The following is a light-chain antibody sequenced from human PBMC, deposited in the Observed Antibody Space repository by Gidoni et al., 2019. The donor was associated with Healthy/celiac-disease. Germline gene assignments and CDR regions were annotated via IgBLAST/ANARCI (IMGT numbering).Light chain of an antibody. Sequence: ELVLTHSQATLSVSPGERATLSCRASQSVSSNLAWYQQKPGQAPRLLIYGASTRATGIPARFSGSGSGTEFTLTISSLQSEDFAVYYCQQYNNWPPTWTFGQGTKVEIK. V-gene: IGKV3-15*01. CDR3: QQYNNWPPTWT. CDR2: GAS. J-gene: IGKJ1*01. CDR1: QSVSSN.